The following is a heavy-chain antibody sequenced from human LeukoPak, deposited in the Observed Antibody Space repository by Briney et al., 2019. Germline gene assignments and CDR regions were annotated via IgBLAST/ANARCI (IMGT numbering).Heavy chain of an antibody. CDR2: IYHSGST. CDR1: GYSISSGYY. CDR3: ARLPGGIFGVVIYYFDY. Sequence: PSETLSLTCAVSGYSISSGYYWGWIRQPPGKGLEWIGSIYHSGSTYYNPSLKSRVTISVDTSKNQFSLKLSSVTAADTAVYYCARLPGGIFGVVIYYFDYWGQGTLVTVSS. J-gene: IGHJ4*02. V-gene: IGHV4-38-2*01. D-gene: IGHD3-3*01.